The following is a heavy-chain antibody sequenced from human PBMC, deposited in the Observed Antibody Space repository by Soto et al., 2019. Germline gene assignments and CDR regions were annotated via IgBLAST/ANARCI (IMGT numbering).Heavy chain of an antibody. J-gene: IGHJ6*02. Sequence: ESLKISCKGSGYSFTSYWIGWVRQMPGKGLEWMGIIYPGDSDTRYSPSFQGQVTISADKSISTAYLQWSSLKASDTAMYYCARHKVGATGYYYGMDLRGQGTTVTVSS. D-gene: IGHD1-26*01. CDR2: IYPGDSDT. CDR3: ARHKVGATGYYYGMDL. V-gene: IGHV5-51*01. CDR1: GYSFTSYW.